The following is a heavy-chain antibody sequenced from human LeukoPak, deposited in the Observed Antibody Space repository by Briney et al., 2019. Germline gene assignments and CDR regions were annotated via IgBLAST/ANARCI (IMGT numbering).Heavy chain of an antibody. J-gene: IGHJ4*02. D-gene: IGHD6-13*01. Sequence: SETLSLTCTVSGGSISSYYWSWIRQPPGKGLEWIGSIYYSGSTYYNPSLKSRVTISVDTSKNQFSLKLSSVTAADTAVYYCARLRGSSWYFDYWGQGTLVTVSS. CDR3: ARLRGSSWYFDY. CDR2: IYYSGST. V-gene: IGHV4-59*05. CDR1: GGSISSYY.